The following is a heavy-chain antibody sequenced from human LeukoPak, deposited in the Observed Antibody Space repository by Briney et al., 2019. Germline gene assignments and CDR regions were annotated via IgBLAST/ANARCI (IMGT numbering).Heavy chain of an antibody. CDR2: IYFRGSN. V-gene: IGHV4-59*01. CDR1: DVSISNNY. J-gene: IGHJ5*01. D-gene: IGHD3-3*02. CDR3: ARGIGWFLF. Sequence: SETLSLTCTGSDVSISNNYWSWIRQPPGKGLEWIGNIYFRGSNEYNPSLKSRVTISVDTSKNQFSLQLTSVTAADTAVYYCARGIGWFLFWGQGTLDTASS.